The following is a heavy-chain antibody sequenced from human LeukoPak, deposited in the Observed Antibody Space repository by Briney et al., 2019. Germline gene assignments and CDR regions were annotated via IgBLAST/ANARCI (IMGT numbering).Heavy chain of an antibody. CDR3: TRYVRLGELSLDY. D-gene: IGHD3-16*02. CDR2: IRSKANSYAT. V-gene: IGHV3-73*01. J-gene: IGHJ4*02. CDR1: GFTFSGSA. Sequence: PGGSLRLSYAASGFTFSGSAMHWVRQASGKGLEWVGRIRSKANSYATAYAASVKGRFTISRDDSKNTAYLQMNSLKTEDTAVYYCTRYVRLGELSLDYWGQGTLVTVSS.